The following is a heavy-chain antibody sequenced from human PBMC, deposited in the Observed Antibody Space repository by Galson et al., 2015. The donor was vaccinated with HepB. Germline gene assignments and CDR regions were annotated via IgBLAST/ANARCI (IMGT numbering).Heavy chain of an antibody. J-gene: IGHJ2*01. Sequence: LRLSCAASRFTFSSYGMHWVRQAPGEGLEWVAVIWYDGSNKYYADSVKGRFTISRDNSKNTLYLQMNSLRAEDTAVYYCAKDGDTAMVLSSWYFDLWGRGTLVTVSS. CDR3: AKDGDTAMVLSSWYFDL. CDR1: RFTFSSYG. D-gene: IGHD5-18*01. CDR2: IWYDGSNK. V-gene: IGHV3-33*06.